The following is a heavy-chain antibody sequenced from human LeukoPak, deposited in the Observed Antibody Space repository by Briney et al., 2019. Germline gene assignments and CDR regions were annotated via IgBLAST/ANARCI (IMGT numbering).Heavy chain of an antibody. V-gene: IGHV3-23*01. CDR2: ISGSGGNT. CDR3: AKSGDYTGYFDY. Sequence: GGSLRLSCAASGFTFSSYAMSWVRQAPGKGLEWVSAISGSGGNTYYADSVKGRFTISRDNSKNTLYLQMNSLRAEDTAVYYCAKSGDYTGYFDYWGQGTLVTVSS. J-gene: IGHJ4*02. CDR1: GFTFSSYA. D-gene: IGHD4-17*01.